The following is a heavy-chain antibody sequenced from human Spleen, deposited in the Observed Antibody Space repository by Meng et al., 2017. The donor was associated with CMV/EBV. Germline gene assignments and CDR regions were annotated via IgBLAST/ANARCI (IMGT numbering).Heavy chain of an antibody. CDR2: INHSGST. CDR1: GGSFSGYY. D-gene: IGHD1-7*01. Sequence: SETLSLTCAVYGGSFSGYYWSWIRQPPGKGLEWIGEINHSGSTNYNPSLKSRVTISVDTSKNQFSLKLSSVTAADTAVYYCASGITGTPGVGYFDYWGQGTLVTVSS. J-gene: IGHJ4*02. CDR3: ASGITGTPGVGYFDY. V-gene: IGHV4-34*01.